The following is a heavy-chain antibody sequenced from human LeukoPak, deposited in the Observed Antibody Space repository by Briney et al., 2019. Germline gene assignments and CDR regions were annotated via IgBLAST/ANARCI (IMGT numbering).Heavy chain of an antibody. D-gene: IGHD6-13*01. V-gene: IGHV3-21*01. CDR1: GFTFSSYS. J-gene: IGHJ4*02. CDR2: ISSSSSYI. Sequence: GGSLRLSCAASGFTFSSYSMNWVRQAPGKGLEWVSSISSSSSYIYYADSVKGRFTISRDNAKNSLYLQMNGLRAEDTAVYYCARTPGIAAAGTIDYWGQGTLVTVSS. CDR3: ARTPGIAAAGTIDY.